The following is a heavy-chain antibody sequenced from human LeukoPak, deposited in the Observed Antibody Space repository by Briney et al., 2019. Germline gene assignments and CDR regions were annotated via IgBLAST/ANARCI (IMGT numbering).Heavy chain of an antibody. CDR2: ISSSTSTI. CDR1: GFTFSSYS. V-gene: IGHV3-48*04. Sequence: GGSLRLSCAASGFTFSSYSMNWVRQAPGKGLEWVSYISSSTSTIYYADSVKGRFTISRDNAKNSLFLQMNSLRAEDTAVYYCAKRDRSYDAFDIWGQGTMVTVSS. J-gene: IGHJ3*02. D-gene: IGHD1-26*01. CDR3: AKRDRSYDAFDI.